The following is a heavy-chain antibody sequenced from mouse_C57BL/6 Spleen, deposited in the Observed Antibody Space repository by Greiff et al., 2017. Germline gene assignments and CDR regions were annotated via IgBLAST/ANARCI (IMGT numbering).Heavy chain of an antibody. D-gene: IGHD2-5*01. CDR3: ARDAYYSNYSFAD. CDR2: IDPSDSYT. V-gene: IGHV1-69*01. J-gene: IGHJ3*01. CDR1: GYTFTSYW. Sequence: QVQLKQPGAELVMPGASVKLSCKASGYTFTSYWMHWVKQRPGQGLEWIGEIDPSDSYTNYNQKFKGKSTLTVDKSSSTAYMQLSSLTSEDSAVYYCARDAYYSNYSFADWGQGTLVTVSA.